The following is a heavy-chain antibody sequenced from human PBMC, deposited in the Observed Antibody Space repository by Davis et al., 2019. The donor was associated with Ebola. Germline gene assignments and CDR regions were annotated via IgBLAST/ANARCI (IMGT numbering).Heavy chain of an antibody. D-gene: IGHD2-2*01. Sequence: AASVKVSCKASGFTFSTYWMHWVRQAPGKGLVWVSRSNSDGSSTTYADSVKGRFTISRDNAKNTLYLQMNSLSAEDTAVYYCARGRGDCKSTSCFIGYWGQGTLVTVSS. CDR3: ARGRGDCKSTSCFIGY. CDR2: SNSDGSST. J-gene: IGHJ4*02. CDR1: GFTFSTYW. V-gene: IGHV3-74*01.